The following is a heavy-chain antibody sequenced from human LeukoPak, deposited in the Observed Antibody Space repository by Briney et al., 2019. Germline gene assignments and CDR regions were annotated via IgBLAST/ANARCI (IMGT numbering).Heavy chain of an antibody. Sequence: ASVKVSCKASGYTFTDFYIHWVRQAPGQGLEWMGWINPKSGDTDYAQKFQGRVTMTRDTSITTAYMELSRLRSDDTAVYYCARDRFCSGTSCLSTWFDPWGQGTLVTVSS. CDR3: ARDRFCSGTSCLSTWFDP. D-gene: IGHD2-2*01. CDR1: GYTFTDFY. J-gene: IGHJ5*02. V-gene: IGHV1-2*02. CDR2: INPKSGDT.